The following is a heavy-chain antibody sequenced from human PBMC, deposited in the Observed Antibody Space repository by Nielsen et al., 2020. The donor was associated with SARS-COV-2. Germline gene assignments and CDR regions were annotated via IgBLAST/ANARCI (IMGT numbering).Heavy chain of an antibody. CDR1: GGSISSGDYF. D-gene: IGHD1-1*01. J-gene: IGHJ6*02. CDR2: ISYSGST. CDR3: AGHHPVHGEYYYYGMDV. V-gene: IGHV4-30-4*02. Sequence: SETLSLTCTVSGGSISSGDYFWSWIRQPPGKGLEWIGYISYSGSTYYNPSLKSRVTISVDTSKNQFSLKLSSVTAADTAVYYCAGHHPVHGEYYYYGMDVWGQGTTVTVS.